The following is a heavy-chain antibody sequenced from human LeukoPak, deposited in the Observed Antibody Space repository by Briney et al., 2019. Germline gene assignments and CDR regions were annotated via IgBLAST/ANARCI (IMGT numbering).Heavy chain of an antibody. CDR2: ISSSSSYI. J-gene: IGHJ4*02. D-gene: IGHD4-17*01. V-gene: IGHV3-21*04. CDR3: AKDSKSSLRYIDY. CDR1: GFTFSSYS. Sequence: GGSLRLSCAASGFTFSSYSMNWVRQAPGKGLEWVSSISSSSSYIYYADSVKGRFTISRDNAKNSLYLQMNSLRAEDTALYYCAKDSKSSLRYIDYWGQGTLVTVSS.